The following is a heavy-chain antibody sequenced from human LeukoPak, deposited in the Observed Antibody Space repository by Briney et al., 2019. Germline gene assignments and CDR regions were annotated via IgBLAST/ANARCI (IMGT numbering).Heavy chain of an antibody. V-gene: IGHV3-33*06. CDR3: AKQISRGDYVSSFDH. Sequence: GGSLRLSCAASGFTFSSYGIHWVRQAPGKGLEWVAVIWYDGSNKYYADSVKGRFTISRDNSKNTLYLQMNSLRAEDTAVYCCAKQISRGDYVSSFDHWGQGTLVTVSS. D-gene: IGHD4-17*01. CDR2: IWYDGSNK. J-gene: IGHJ4*02. CDR1: GFTFSSYG.